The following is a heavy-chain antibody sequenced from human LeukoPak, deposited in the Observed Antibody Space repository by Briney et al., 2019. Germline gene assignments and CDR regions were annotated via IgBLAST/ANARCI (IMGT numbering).Heavy chain of an antibody. CDR2: IRYDGSNK. D-gene: IGHD3-22*01. J-gene: IGHJ4*02. Sequence: PGGSLRLSCAASGFTFSSYGMHWVRQAPGKGLEWVAFIRYDGSNKYYADSVKGRFTISRDNSKNTLYLHVNSLRPEDTAVYYCARRRRPLIVVVHSYYFDYWGQGTLVTVSS. V-gene: IGHV3-30*02. CDR1: GFTFSSYG. CDR3: ARRRRPLIVVVHSYYFDY.